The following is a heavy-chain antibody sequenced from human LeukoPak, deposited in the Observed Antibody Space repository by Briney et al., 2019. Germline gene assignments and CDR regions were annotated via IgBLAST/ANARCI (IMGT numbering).Heavy chain of an antibody. V-gene: IGHV4-34*01. J-gene: IGHJ6*02. Sequence: SETLSLTCAVYGGSFSSYYWSWLRQPPGKGLEWIGEINHSGSTNYNPSLKSRITISVDTSKNQSSLKLISVTAADTAVYYCARIFYYYGMDVWGQGTTVAVSS. CDR3: ARIFYYYGMDV. CDR2: INHSGST. CDR1: GGSFSSYY.